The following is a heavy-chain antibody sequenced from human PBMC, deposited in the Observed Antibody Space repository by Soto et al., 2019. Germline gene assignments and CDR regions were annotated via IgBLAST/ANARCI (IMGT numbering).Heavy chain of an antibody. D-gene: IGHD3-10*01. V-gene: IGHV3-11*01. J-gene: IGHJ4*02. CDR2: ISSSGSTI. CDR1: GFTFSDYY. CDR3: ARDVAWLGEDYFDY. Sequence: QVQLVESGGGLVKPGGSLRLSCAASGFTFSDYYMSWIRQAPGKGLEWVSYISSSGSTIYYADSLKGRFTIARDNAKNAQYLQMNSLRAEDTAVYYCARDVAWLGEDYFDYWGQGTLVTVSS.